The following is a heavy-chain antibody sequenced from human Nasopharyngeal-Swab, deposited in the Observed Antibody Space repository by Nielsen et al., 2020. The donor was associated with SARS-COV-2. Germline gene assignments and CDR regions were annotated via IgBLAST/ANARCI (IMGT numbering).Heavy chain of an antibody. CDR3: VRDHPSGYSQDS. CDR2: ISPDGTDP. D-gene: IGHD5-18*01. CDR1: GFIFSNFW. Sequence: GESLKISCGASGFIFSNFWMHSARPTPGNGLELVAFISPDGTDPNYVDSVKGRFPISRDNAKGSLSLQMNSLRPEDTAIYYCVRDHPSGYSQDSWGQGTLVSVSS. V-gene: IGHV3-7*01. J-gene: IGHJ4*02.